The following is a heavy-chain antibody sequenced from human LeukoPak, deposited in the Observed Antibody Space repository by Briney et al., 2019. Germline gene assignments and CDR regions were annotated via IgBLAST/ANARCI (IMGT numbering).Heavy chain of an antibody. Sequence: ASVKVSCKASGFTFSNYDINWVRQATGQGLEWMGWMNPNSGNTGYAQKFQGRVTMTRNTSISTAYMELSSLRSEDTAVYYCARGSYFCTSCSQNWFDPWGQGTLVTVSS. CDR1: GFTFSNYD. D-gene: IGHD2-2*01. V-gene: IGHV1-8*01. CDR3: ARGSYFCTSCSQNWFDP. J-gene: IGHJ5*02. CDR2: MNPNSGNT.